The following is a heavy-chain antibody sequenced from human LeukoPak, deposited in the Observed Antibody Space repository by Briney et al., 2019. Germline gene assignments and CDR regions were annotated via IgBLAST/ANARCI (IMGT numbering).Heavy chain of an antibody. J-gene: IGHJ4*02. V-gene: IGHV2-70*11. Sequence: GSGPTLVNPTQTLTLTWSLSGFSLSTSGMCVSWIRQPPGKALEWLARIDWDDDKYYSTSLRTRVSISKDTSKEQVVLTMTNMDPGDTATYYCARRIAASSYFDYWGQGMLVTVSS. CDR3: ARRIAASSYFDY. D-gene: IGHD6-13*01. CDR1: GFSLSTSGMC. CDR2: IDWDDDK.